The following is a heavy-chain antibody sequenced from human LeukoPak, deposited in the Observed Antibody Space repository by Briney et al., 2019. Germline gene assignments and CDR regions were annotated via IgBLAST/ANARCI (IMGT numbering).Heavy chain of an antibody. J-gene: IGHJ4*02. CDR1: GYPFTNYW. D-gene: IGHD4/OR15-4a*01. CDR3: ARHIGLTTKYFDY. CDR2: VYPGDSDT. V-gene: IGHV5-51*01. Sequence: GESLKISCKGSGYPFTNYWIGWVRQMPGKGLEWMGMVYPGDSDTRYSPSFQGHVTISADKSITTAYLQWSSLKASDTAIYYCARHIGLTTKYFDYWGQGTLVTVSS.